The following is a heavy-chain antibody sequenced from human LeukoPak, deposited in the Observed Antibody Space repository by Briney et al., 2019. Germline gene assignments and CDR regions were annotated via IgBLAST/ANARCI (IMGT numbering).Heavy chain of an antibody. Sequence: PSETLSLTCTVSGGSISSYYWSWIRQPPGKGLEWIGYVYYSGSTNYNPSLKSRVTISVDTSKNQFSLKLSSVTAADTAVYCATGVHGIAAAGDYYFDYWGQGTLVTVSS. CDR1: GGSISSYY. J-gene: IGHJ4*02. V-gene: IGHV4-59*12. CDR2: VYYSGST. D-gene: IGHD6-13*01. CDR3: ATGVHGIAAAGDYYFDY.